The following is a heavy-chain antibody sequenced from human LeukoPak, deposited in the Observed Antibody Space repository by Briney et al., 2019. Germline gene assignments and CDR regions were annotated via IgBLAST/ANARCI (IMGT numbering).Heavy chain of an antibody. CDR1: GYTFTGYY. J-gene: IGHJ3*02. D-gene: IGHD4-23*01. CDR2: INPNSGGT. Sequence: ASVKVSCKASGYTFTGYYMHWVRQAPGQGLEWMGWINPNSGGTNYAQKFQGWVTMTRDTSISTAYMELSRLRSDDTAVYYCARDPHTKTYGGADAFDIWGQGTMVTVSS. V-gene: IGHV1-2*04. CDR3: ARDPHTKTYGGADAFDI.